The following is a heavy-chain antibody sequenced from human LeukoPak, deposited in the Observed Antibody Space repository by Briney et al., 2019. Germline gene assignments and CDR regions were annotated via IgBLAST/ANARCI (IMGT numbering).Heavy chain of an antibody. CDR1: GFAVSSNY. Sequence: GGSLRLSCAASGFAVSSNYMSWVRQTPGKGLEWVSVIYSGGSTYYADSVKGRFTISRDNSKNTLYLQMNSLRAEDTAVYYCAKVYGSGSYGLITFDYWGQGTLVTVSS. J-gene: IGHJ4*02. CDR3: AKVYGSGSYGLITFDY. D-gene: IGHD3-10*01. CDR2: IYSGGST. V-gene: IGHV3-53*01.